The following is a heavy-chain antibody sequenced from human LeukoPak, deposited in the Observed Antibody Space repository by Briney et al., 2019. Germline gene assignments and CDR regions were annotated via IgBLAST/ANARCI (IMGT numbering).Heavy chain of an antibody. Sequence: SETLSLTCTVSGGSISSYYWSWIRQPAGKGLEWIGRIYTSGSTNYNPSLKSRVTMSVDTSKNQFSLKLSSVTAADTAVYYCARVGPYSGYTYYYYYGMDVWGQGTTVTVSS. CDR3: ARVGPYSGYTYYYYYGMDV. CDR2: IYTSGST. D-gene: IGHD5-12*01. CDR1: GGSISSYY. V-gene: IGHV4-4*07. J-gene: IGHJ6*02.